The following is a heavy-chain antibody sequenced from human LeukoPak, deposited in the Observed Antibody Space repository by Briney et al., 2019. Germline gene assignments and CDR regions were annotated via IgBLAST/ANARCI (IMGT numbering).Heavy chain of an antibody. J-gene: IGHJ2*01. CDR2: ISHSAST. CDR1: GGSISSGAYS. V-gene: IGHV4-30-2*06. D-gene: IGHD6-13*01. Sequence: SETLSLTCAVSGGSISSGAYSWSWIRQSPGKGLEWIGYISHSASTYYNPSLKSRVTISVDKSKNQFSLEMTSVTAADTAVYYCARYSTTWPYWYFDLWGRGTLVTVSS. CDR3: ARYSTTWPYWYFDL.